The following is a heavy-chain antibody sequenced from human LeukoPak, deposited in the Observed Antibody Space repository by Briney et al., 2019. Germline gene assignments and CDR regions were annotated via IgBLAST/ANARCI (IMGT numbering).Heavy chain of an antibody. Sequence: GGSLRLSCAASGFTFSSYAMHWVRQAPGKGREWVAVISYDGSNKYYADSVKGRFTISRDNSKNTPYLQMNSLRAEDTAVYYCARDGDYGGNSGSYYWGQGTLVTVSS. CDR3: ARDGDYGGNSGSYY. D-gene: IGHD4-23*01. CDR1: GFTFSSYA. J-gene: IGHJ4*02. V-gene: IGHV3-30*04. CDR2: ISYDGSNK.